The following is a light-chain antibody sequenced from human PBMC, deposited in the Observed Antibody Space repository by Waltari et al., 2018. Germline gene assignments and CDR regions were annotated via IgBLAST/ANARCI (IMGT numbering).Light chain of an antibody. CDR1: QSISRF. V-gene: IGKV3-20*01. Sequence: EIMLTQSPGTLSLSPGERATLSCRASQSISRFLAWYQQKPGQAPRHLIYDASSRATGIPDRFSGSGSGTDFSLTISRLEPEDIAVYYCQKYGSLPATFGQGTKVEIK. CDR2: DAS. CDR3: QKYGSLPAT. J-gene: IGKJ1*01.